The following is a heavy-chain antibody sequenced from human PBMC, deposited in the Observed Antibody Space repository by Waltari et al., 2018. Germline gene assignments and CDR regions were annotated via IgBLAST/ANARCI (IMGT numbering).Heavy chain of an antibody. D-gene: IGHD1-7*01. Sequence: QVQLVQSGAEVKKPGSSVKVSCKASGSTFSSYAISWVRQAPGQGLEWMGRIIPILGIANYAQKFQGRVTITADKSTSTAYMELSSLRSEDTAVYYCASPTGTNYYGMDVWGQGTTVTVSS. CDR2: IIPILGIA. V-gene: IGHV1-69*09. CDR3: ASPTGTNYYGMDV. CDR1: GSTFSSYA. J-gene: IGHJ6*02.